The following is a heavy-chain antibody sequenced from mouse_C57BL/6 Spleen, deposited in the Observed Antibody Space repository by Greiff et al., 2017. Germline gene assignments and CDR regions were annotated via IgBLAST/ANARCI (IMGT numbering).Heavy chain of an antibody. CDR1: GYTFTDYE. CDR2: IDPETGGT. CDR3: TTPNGNYRWYFDV. V-gene: IGHV1-15*01. Sequence: QVQLKESGAELVRPGASVTLSCKASGYTFTDYEMHWVKQTPVHGLEWIGAIDPETGGTAYNQKFKGKAILTADKSSSTAYMELRSLTSEDSAVYYCTTPNGNYRWYFDVWGTGTTVTVSS. D-gene: IGHD2-1*01. J-gene: IGHJ1*03.